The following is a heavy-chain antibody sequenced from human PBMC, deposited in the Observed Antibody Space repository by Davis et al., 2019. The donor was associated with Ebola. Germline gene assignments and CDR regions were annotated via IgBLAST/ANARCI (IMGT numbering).Heavy chain of an antibody. Sequence: AASVKVSCKASGGTFSSNAISWVRQAPGQGLEWMGRIIPILGITNYAQKFQGRVTITADKSSTTVYIDLSSLRSEDTALYYCARGSASGEGPDYWGQGTLVTVSS. CDR3: ARGSASGEGPDY. V-gene: IGHV1-69*04. CDR2: IIPILGIT. CDR1: GGTFSSNA. J-gene: IGHJ4*02. D-gene: IGHD3-10*01.